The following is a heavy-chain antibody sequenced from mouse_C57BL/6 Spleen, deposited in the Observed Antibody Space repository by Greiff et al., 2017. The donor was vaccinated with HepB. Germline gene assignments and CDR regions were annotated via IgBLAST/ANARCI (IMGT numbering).Heavy chain of an antibody. D-gene: IGHD1-1*01. J-gene: IGHJ2*01. V-gene: IGHV1-26*01. CDR3: AYGSPYFDY. CDR1: GYTFTDYY. Sequence: VQLQQSGPELVKPGASVKISCKASGYTFTDYYMNWVKQSHGKSLEWIGDINPNNGGTSYNQKFKGKATLTVDKSSSTAYMELRSLTSEDSAVYYCAYGSPYFDYWGQGTTLTVSS. CDR2: INPNNGGT.